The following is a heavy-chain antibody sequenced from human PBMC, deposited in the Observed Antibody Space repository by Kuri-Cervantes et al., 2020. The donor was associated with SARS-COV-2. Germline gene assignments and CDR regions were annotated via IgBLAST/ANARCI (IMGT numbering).Heavy chain of an antibody. CDR2: MNPNSGNT. D-gene: IGHD6-19*01. CDR1: GYTFTSYD. J-gene: IGHJ5*02. CDR3: ARGRYSSGWYRFVWFDP. Sequence: ASVKVSCKASGYTFTSYDINWVRQATGQGLEWMGWMNPNSGNTGYAQKFQGRVTMTRNTSISTAYMELSSLRSEDTAVYYCARGRYSSGWYRFVWFDPWGQGTLVTVSS. V-gene: IGHV1-8*01.